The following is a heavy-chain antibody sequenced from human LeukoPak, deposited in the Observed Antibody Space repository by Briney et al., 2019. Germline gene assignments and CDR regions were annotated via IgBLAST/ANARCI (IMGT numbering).Heavy chain of an antibody. V-gene: IGHV3-30*02. Sequence: GGSLRLSCAASGFTFSSYGMHWVRQAPGKGLEWVAFIRYDGSNKYYADSVKGRFTISRDNSKNTLYLQMNSLRAEDTAVYYCARDPLGYYYMDVWSKGTTVTVSS. CDR1: GFTFSSYG. CDR2: IRYDGSNK. CDR3: ARDPLGYYYMDV. J-gene: IGHJ6*03.